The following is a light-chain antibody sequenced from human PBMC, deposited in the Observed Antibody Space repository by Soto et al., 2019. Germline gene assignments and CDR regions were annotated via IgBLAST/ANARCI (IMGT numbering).Light chain of an antibody. CDR1: QVISFY. CDR3: QRTYNAPRT. J-gene: IGKJ1*01. V-gene: IGKV1-27*01. Sequence: DIQLTQSPSSLSASVGDRVTITCRVCQVISFYLNWYRQKLGKVLKLLIYSVSILHSGVLSRFSGSGFGTDFTFIFSSLQPEDVATYYGQRTYNAPRTFGQGTKVDIK. CDR2: SVS.